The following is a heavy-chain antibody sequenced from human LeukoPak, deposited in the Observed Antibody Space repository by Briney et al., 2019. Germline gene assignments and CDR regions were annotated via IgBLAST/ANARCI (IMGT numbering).Heavy chain of an antibody. J-gene: IGHJ4*02. CDR3: ARELSSSGCLDY. CDR1: GFTFSNYW. V-gene: IGHV3-7*01. D-gene: IGHD6-25*01. Sequence: GGSLRLSCVASGFTFSNYWMTWVRQAPGKGLEWVAHINQDGSEEHYMDSVKGRFTISRDTAKKSLYLQMNSLRAEDTAVYYCARELSSSGCLDYWGQGTLVTVSS. CDR2: INQDGSEE.